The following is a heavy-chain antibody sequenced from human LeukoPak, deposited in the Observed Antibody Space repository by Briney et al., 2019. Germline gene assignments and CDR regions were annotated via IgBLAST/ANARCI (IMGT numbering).Heavy chain of an antibody. Sequence: PSQTLSLTCTVSGGSTSSDNYYWSWIRQHPGKGLEWIGYIDYSGSTYYNTSLKSRIAISGDTSKNEFSLELSSVTAADTAVYYCARGRGSRGYGEYYFDCWGQGALVTVSS. CDR2: IDYSGST. J-gene: IGHJ4*02. V-gene: IGHV4-31*03. D-gene: IGHD3-22*01. CDR1: GGSTSSDNYY. CDR3: ARGRGSRGYGEYYFDC.